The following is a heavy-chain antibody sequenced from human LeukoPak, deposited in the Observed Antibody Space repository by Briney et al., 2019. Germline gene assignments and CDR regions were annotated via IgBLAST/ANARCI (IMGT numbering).Heavy chain of an antibody. J-gene: IGHJ4*02. D-gene: IGHD3-22*01. CDR3: ARDSNYYDSSGSYYFDY. CDR2: ISAYNGNT. V-gene: IGHV1-18*01. Sequence: GASVKVSCKASGYTFTNYGIIWVRQAPGQGLEWMAWISAYNGNTNYAQKFQGRVTITADESTSTAYMELSSLRSEDTAVYYCARDSNYYDSSGSYYFDYWGQGTLVTVSS. CDR1: GYTFTNYG.